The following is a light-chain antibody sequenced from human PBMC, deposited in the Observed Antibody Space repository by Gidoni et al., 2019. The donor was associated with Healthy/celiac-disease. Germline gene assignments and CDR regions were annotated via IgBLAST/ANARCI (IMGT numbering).Light chain of an antibody. CDR2: DAS. J-gene: IGKJ4*01. CDR1: QSISSW. V-gene: IGKV1-5*01. CDR3: QQYNSYRGRXT. Sequence: DIQMTQSPPTLSASVGDRVTITCRASQSISSWLAWYQQKPGKAPKLLIDDASSLESWVPSRFIGSRAGTEFTLTISSLLPDDFATYYCQQYNSYRGRXTFGGGTKVEIK.